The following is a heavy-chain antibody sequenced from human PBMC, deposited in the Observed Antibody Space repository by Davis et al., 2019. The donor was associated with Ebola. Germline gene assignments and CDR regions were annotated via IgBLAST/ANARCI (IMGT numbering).Heavy chain of an antibody. J-gene: IGHJ4*02. V-gene: IGHV1-18*01. Sequence: ASVKVSCKASGYTFTSYGISWVRQAPGQGLEWMGWISAYNGNTNYAQKLQGRVTMTTDTSTSTAYMELRSLRSDDTAVYYCARARELAYCGGDCYKYYFDYWGQGTLVTVSS. CDR1: GYTFTSYG. CDR3: ARARELAYCGGDCYKYYFDY. D-gene: IGHD2-21*02. CDR2: ISAYNGNT.